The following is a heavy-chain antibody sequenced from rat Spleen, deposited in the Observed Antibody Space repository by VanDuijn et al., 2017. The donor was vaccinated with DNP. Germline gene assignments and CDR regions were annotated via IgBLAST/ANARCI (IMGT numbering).Heavy chain of an antibody. Sequence: EVQVVESGGGLVQPKESLKISCAASGFDFNSYVMSWVRKAPGKGLDWVDRKDIKTHNYATLYADSVEERFTKSRQDSQSMAYLQMNNLKTEETALYYCTGFDYWGQGVMVTVSS. CDR2: KDIKTHNYAT. J-gene: IGHJ2*01. V-gene: IGHV10-4*01. CDR3: TGFDY. CDR1: GFDFNSYV.